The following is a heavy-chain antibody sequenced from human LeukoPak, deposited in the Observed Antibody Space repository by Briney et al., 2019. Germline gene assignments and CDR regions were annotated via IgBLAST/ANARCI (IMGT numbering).Heavy chain of an antibody. J-gene: IGHJ6*04. CDR3: AELGITMIGGV. CDR2: ISSSGSTI. CDR1: GFTFSSYV. Sequence: PGGSLRLSCAASGFTFSSYVMNGVRQAPGKGLEWVSYISSSGSTIYYADSVKGRFTISRDNAKNSLYLQMNSLRAEDTAVYYCAELGITMIGGVWGKGTTVTTSS. V-gene: IGHV3-48*03. D-gene: IGHD3-10*02.